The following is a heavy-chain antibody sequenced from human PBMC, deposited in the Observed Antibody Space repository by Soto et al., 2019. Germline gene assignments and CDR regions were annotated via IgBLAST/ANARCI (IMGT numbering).Heavy chain of an antibody. D-gene: IGHD3-3*01. CDR2: IIPILGIA. CDR3: ARVAGYYDFWSGPSTH. Sequence: QVQLVQSGAEVKKPGSSVKVSCKASGGTFSSYTISWVRQAPGQGLEWMGRIIPILGIANYAQKFQGRVTITADKSTSTAYMELSSVRSEDTAVYYCARVAGYYDFWSGPSTHWGQGTLVTVSS. J-gene: IGHJ4*02. V-gene: IGHV1-69*02. CDR1: GGTFSSYT.